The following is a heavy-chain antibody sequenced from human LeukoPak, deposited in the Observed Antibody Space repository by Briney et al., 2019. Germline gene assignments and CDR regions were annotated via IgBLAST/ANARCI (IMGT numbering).Heavy chain of an antibody. D-gene: IGHD3-22*01. Sequence: PGGSLRLSCAASGFTFSSYAMHWVRQAPGKGLEWVSAIRSSGGSTYHTASVKGRFTISRDNSKNTLYLQMNSLRAEDTAVYYCAGGDRRGYYDSSGYLHAFNIWGQGTLVTVSS. CDR2: IRSSGGST. J-gene: IGHJ3*02. V-gene: IGHV3-23*01. CDR1: GFTFSSYA. CDR3: AGGDRRGYYDSSGYLHAFNI.